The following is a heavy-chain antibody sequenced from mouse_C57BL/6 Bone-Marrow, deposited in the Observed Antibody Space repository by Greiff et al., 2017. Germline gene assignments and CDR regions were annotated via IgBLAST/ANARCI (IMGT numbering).Heavy chain of an antibody. J-gene: IGHJ1*03. CDR1: GFTFSDYY. CDR3: ARPIDYGSSWGFDV. CDR2: ISNGGGST. Sequence: EVKLVESGGGLVQPGGSLKLSCAASGFTFSDYYMYWVRQTPEKRLEWVAYISNGGGSTYYPDTVKGRFTISSDNAKHTLYRQMSRMKSDDTAMYNCARPIDYGSSWGFDVWGTGTTVTVAS. D-gene: IGHD1-1*01. V-gene: IGHV5-12*01.